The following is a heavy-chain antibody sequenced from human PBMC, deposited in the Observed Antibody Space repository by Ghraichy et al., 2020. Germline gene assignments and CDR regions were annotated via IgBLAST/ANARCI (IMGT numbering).Heavy chain of an antibody. CDR1: GYTFTSYY. J-gene: IGHJ3*01. D-gene: IGHD2-2*01. V-gene: IGHV1-46*03. Sequence: ASVKVSCKASGYTFTSYYMHWVRQAPGQGLEWMGIINPSGDSTSYAQKFQGRVTMTRDTSTSTVYMELSSLRSEDTAVYYCVRAAGRLTSDAFDFSAQGTIFSFSS. CDR3: VRAAGRLTSDAFDF. CDR2: INPSGDST.